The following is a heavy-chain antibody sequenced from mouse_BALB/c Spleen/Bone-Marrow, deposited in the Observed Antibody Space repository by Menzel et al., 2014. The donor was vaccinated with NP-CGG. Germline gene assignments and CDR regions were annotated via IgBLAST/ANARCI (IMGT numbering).Heavy chain of an antibody. J-gene: IGHJ1*01. CDR1: GFTFSSYT. CDR3: ARRELGGWFFDV. D-gene: IGHD4-1*01. V-gene: IGHV5-12-2*01. Sequence: EVKLVEPGGGLVQPGGSLKLSCAASGFTFSSYTLSWVRQTPEKRLEWVAYISHGGISAYYADTVKGRFTISRDNAKNTLYLQMSSLKSEDTAIYHCARRELGGWFFDVWGAGTTVTVSS. CDR2: ISHGGISA.